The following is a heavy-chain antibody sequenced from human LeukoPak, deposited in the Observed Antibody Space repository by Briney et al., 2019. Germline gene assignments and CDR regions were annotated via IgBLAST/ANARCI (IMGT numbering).Heavy chain of an antibody. CDR3: ARTLHYYDSTGYSPDAFDI. V-gene: IGHV1-2*02. Sequence: ASVKVSCKASGYTFTGYYMHWVRQAPGQGLEWMGWINPNSGGTNYAQKFQGRVTMTRDTSISTAYMELSRLRSDDTAVYCCARTLHYYDSTGYSPDAFDIWGQGTMVTVSS. CDR2: INPNSGGT. D-gene: IGHD3-22*01. CDR1: GYTFTGYY. J-gene: IGHJ3*02.